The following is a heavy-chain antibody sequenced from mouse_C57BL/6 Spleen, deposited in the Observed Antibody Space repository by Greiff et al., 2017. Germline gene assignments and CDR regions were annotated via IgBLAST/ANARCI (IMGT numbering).Heavy chain of an antibody. CDR1: GFTFSDSG. J-gene: IGHJ4*01. D-gene: IGHD4-1*01. CDR2: ISSGSSTI. Sequence: EVKVEESGGGLVKPGGSLKLSCAASGFTFSDSGMHWVRQAPEKGLEWVAYISSGSSTIYYADTVKGRFTISRDNAKNTLFLQMTSLRSEDTAMYYCARAGVTGTDYAMDYWGQGTSGTVSS. V-gene: IGHV5-17*01. CDR3: ARAGVTGTDYAMDY.